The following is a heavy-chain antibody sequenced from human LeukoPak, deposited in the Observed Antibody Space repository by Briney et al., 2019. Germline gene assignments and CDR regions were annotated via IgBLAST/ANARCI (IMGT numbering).Heavy chain of an antibody. Sequence: ASVKVSCKASGGTFSSYAISWVRQAPGQGLEWMGWINTNTGNPTYAQGFTGRFVFSLDTSVSTAYLQISSLKAEDTAVYYCARDQGGRYCSSTSCYDYWGQGTLVTVSS. CDR2: INTNTGNP. CDR1: GGTFSSYA. V-gene: IGHV7-4-1*02. D-gene: IGHD2-2*01. CDR3: ARDQGGRYCSSTSCYDY. J-gene: IGHJ4*02.